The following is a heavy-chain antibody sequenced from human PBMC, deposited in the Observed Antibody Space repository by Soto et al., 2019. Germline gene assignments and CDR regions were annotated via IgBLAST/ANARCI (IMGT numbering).Heavy chain of an antibody. CDR3: VRHGGG. V-gene: IGHV3-23*01. Sequence: EVPLLESGGGLVQPGGSLRLSCAASGFTFNTYDMSWVRQAPGTGLEWVSSIATTGETTFYADSVRGRFTISRDNSKTTLFLQIDTLRDDDTAIYYCVRHGGGWGHGTGVTVSS. CDR2: IATTGETT. CDR1: GFTFNTYD. D-gene: IGHD2-15*01. J-gene: IGHJ4*01.